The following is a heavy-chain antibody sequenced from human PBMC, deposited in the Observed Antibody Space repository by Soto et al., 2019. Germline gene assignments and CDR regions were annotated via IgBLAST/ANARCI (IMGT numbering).Heavy chain of an antibody. D-gene: IGHD4-17*01. Sequence: PGGSLRLSCAASGFPFSDYSMNWVRQAPGKGLEWVSTISSTGRFIYDADSVKGRFTISRDNAKNSLYLQMNGLRAEDTAIYYCALTTVSVFDYWGQGILVTVSS. CDR3: ALTTVSVFDY. V-gene: IGHV3-21*01. CDR2: ISSTGRFI. CDR1: GFPFSDYS. J-gene: IGHJ4*02.